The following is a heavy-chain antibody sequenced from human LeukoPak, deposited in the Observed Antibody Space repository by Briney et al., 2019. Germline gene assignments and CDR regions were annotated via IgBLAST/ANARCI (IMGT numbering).Heavy chain of an antibody. Sequence: ASVTVSCKASGYTFTSSGITSVRQAPGQGLEWVGWISRENGNTNYAQKLKDRVTMTTDTTTSTDYMELGSLRSDDTAVYYCARVQDYSKLVDYWGQGTLVTVSS. CDR3: ARVQDYSKLVDY. J-gene: IGHJ4*02. CDR1: GYTFTSSG. D-gene: IGHD4-11*01. V-gene: IGHV1-18*01. CDR2: ISRENGNT.